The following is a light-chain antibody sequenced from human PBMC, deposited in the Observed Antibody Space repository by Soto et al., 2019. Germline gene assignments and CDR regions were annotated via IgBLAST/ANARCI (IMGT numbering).Light chain of an antibody. CDR1: SSDVGGYNY. CDR3: SSSAGSKNWGV. Sequence: QSALTQPPSASGSPGQSVTISCTGTSSDVGGYNYVSWYQQHPGKAPKLMIYEVTKRPSGVPDRFSGSKSGNTASLTVSGLQAEDEADYYCSSSAGSKNWGVFGGGTKLTVL. J-gene: IGLJ2*01. CDR2: EVT. V-gene: IGLV2-8*01.